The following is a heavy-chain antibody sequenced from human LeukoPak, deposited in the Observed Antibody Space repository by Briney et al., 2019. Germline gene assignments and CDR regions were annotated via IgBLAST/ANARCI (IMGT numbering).Heavy chain of an antibody. CDR2: ISGSGGRT. Sequence: PGGSLRLSCAASGFTLSSYAMSWVRQAPGKGLEWVSAISGSGGRTYYADSVKGRFTISRDNSKNTLYLQMNSLRAEDTAVYYCAKTDSSDYSYYFDYWGQGTLVTVSS. CDR3: AKTDSSDYSYYFDY. V-gene: IGHV3-23*01. J-gene: IGHJ4*02. D-gene: IGHD3-22*01. CDR1: GFTLSSYA.